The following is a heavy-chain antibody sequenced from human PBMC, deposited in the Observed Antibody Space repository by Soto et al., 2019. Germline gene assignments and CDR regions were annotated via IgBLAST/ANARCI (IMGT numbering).Heavy chain of an antibody. V-gene: IGHV3-7*01. Sequence: EVQLVESGGGLVKPGGSLRLSCAASGFTFSSYSMNWVRQAPGKGLEWVANIKQDGSEKYYVDSVKGRFTISRDNAKNSLYLQMNSLRAEDTAVYYCARTYSSGWFYFDYWGQGTLVTVSS. D-gene: IGHD6-19*01. J-gene: IGHJ4*02. CDR2: IKQDGSEK. CDR3: ARTYSSGWFYFDY. CDR1: GFTFSSYS.